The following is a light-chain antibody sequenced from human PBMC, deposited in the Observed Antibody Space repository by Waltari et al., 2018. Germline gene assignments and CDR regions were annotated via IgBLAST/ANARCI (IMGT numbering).Light chain of an antibody. J-gene: IGKJ1*01. CDR1: QNIRTY. V-gene: IGKV1-39*01. CDR3: QQSFSSPWT. CDR2: AAS. Sequence: DIQMTQSPSSLSASIGDTITVTCRASQNIRTYLNWYQQKPAKAPKLLIFAASTLPRGVPSRFSGSASGTEFTLTVTNLQPDDFATYFCQQSFSSPWTFGQGTTV.